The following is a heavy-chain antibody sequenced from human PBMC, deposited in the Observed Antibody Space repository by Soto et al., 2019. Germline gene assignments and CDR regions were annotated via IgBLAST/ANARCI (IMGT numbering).Heavy chain of an antibody. CDR2: IIPIFGTA. Sequence: QVQLVQSGAEVKKPGSSVKVSCKASGGTFSSYAISWVRQAPGQGLEWMGGIIPIFGTANYAQKFQGRVTITADESTSTAYMELSSLRSEDTAMYYCARWSSLDCSGGSCYYYGMDVWGQGTTVTVSS. D-gene: IGHD2-15*01. CDR3: ARWSSLDCSGGSCYYYGMDV. J-gene: IGHJ6*02. CDR1: GGTFSSYA. V-gene: IGHV1-69*01.